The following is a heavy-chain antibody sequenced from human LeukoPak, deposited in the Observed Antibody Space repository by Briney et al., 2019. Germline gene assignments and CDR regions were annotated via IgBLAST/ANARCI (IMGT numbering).Heavy chain of an antibody. CDR3: ARDYVGYDILTGYYFSTNDAFDI. CDR1: GFTFSSYA. V-gene: IGHV3-23*01. CDR2: ISGSGGST. D-gene: IGHD3-9*01. J-gene: IGHJ3*02. Sequence: GGSLRLSCAASGFTFSSYAMSWVRQAPGKGLEWVSAISGSGGSTYYADSVKGRFTISRDNSKNTLYLQMNSLRAEDTAVYYCARDYVGYDILTGYYFSTNDAFDIWGQGTMVTVSS.